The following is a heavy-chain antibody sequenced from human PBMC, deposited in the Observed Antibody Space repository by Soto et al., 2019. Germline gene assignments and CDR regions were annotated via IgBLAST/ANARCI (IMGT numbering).Heavy chain of an antibody. Sequence: EVQLVESGGGLVQPGGSLRLSCAASGFTFSTHWMSWVRQAPGKGLEWVANIKEDGSEKYYVDSAKGRFTISRDKAKWSLFLQMDSLRAEDTAVYFCTRPSFRESPDYWGQGTLVTVSS. CDR3: TRPSFRESPDY. CDR1: GFTFSTHW. D-gene: IGHD3-10*01. CDR2: IKEDGSEK. V-gene: IGHV3-7*01. J-gene: IGHJ4*02.